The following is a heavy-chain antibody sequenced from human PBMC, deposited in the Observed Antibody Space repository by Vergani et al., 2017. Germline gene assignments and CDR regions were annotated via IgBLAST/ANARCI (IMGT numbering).Heavy chain of an antibody. CDR3: ARDSQGEYCSSTSCYSEVSTGALFDY. J-gene: IGHJ4*02. Sequence: QVQLQESGPGLVKPSETLSLPCTVSGGSISSYYWSWIRQTPGKGLEWIGYIYYSGSTNYNPSPKSRVNISVDTTKNQGSLKLSSVTAADTAVYYCARDSQGEYCSSTSCYSEVSTGALFDYWGQGTLVTVSS. CDR2: IYYSGST. CDR1: GGSISSYY. V-gene: IGHV4-59*01. D-gene: IGHD2-2*02.